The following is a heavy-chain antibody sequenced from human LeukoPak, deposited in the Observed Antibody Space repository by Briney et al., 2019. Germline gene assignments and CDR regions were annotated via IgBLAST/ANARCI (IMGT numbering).Heavy chain of an antibody. CDR1: GDSVSSNSAA. CDR2: TYYRSKWFN. CDR3: ARATADTKAFDS. J-gene: IGHJ4*02. Sequence: PSQTLSLTCAISGDSVSSNSAAWYWIRQSPSRGLEWLGRTYYRSKWFNEYAVSVKSRITVNPDTSKNQFSLQLNSVTPEDTAVYYCARATADTKAFDSWGQGTLVTVSS. D-gene: IGHD6-19*01. V-gene: IGHV6-1*01.